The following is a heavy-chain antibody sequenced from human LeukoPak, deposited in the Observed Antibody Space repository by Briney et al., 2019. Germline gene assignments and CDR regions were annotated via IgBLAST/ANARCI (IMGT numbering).Heavy chain of an antibody. Sequence: SETLSLTCSVSGASIASSSFYWSWLRQPPGKGLELIGNVYDTDLHNPSLKSRVTISVDVSKNQFSLRLTSATAADTAMYFYARGGSYCSGGKCHTFDSWGQGTLVTVSS. J-gene: IGHJ4*02. CDR3: ARGGSYCSGGKCHTFDS. D-gene: IGHD2-15*01. CDR1: GASIASSSFY. V-gene: IGHV4-39*07. CDR2: VYDTD.